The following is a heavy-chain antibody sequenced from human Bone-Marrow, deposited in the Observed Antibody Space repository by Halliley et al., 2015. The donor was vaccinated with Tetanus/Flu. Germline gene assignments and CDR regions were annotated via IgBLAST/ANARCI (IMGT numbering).Heavy chain of an antibody. J-gene: IGHJ1*01. CDR3: ATQSREVATSPKYFQH. V-gene: IGHV3-11*03. CDR2: IRDTAVCT. D-gene: IGHD1-26*01. Sequence: YIRDTAVCTDYADSVKGRFPISRDNAKNSVYLQWHSLRVDDPAVYYCATQSREVATSPKYFQHWGQGTLVAVSS.